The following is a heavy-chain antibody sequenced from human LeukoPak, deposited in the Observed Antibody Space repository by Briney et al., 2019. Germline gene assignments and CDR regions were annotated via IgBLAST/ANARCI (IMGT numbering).Heavy chain of an antibody. D-gene: IGHD3-3*01. CDR1: GFTFSDYW. CDR2: ISTDGSST. Sequence: PGGSLRLSCAASGFTFSDYWMQRVRQAPGKGLVWVSHISTDGSSTTYADSVRGRFIISRDNARNTLYLQMNSLRVGDTAVYYCATSPIFSNDWGQGTLVTVSS. V-gene: IGHV3-74*01. J-gene: IGHJ4*02. CDR3: ATSPIFSND.